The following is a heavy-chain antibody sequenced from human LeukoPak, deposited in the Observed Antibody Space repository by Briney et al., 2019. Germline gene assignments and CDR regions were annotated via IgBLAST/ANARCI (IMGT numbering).Heavy chain of an antibody. D-gene: IGHD3-22*01. CDR3: AKSGYYYDSSGYDDAEYFQH. V-gene: IGHV3-23*01. CDR1: GFTFSSYG. J-gene: IGHJ1*01. CDR2: ISGSGGST. Sequence: GGTLRLSCAASGFTFSSYGMSWVRQAPGKGLEWVSAISGSGGSTYYADSVKGRFTISRDNSKNTLYLQMNSLRAEDTAVYYCAKSGYYYDSSGYDDAEYFQHWGQGTLVTVSS.